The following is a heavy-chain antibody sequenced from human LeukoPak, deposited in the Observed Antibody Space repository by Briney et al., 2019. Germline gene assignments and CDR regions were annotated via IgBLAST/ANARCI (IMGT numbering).Heavy chain of an antibody. CDR2: IYYSGST. J-gene: IGHJ4*02. Sequence: SETLSLTCAVYGGSFSDYYWSWIRQPPGKGLEWIGYIYYSGSTYYNPSLKSRVTISVDTSKNQFSLKLSSVTAADTAVYYCARVREDYGDYGGYFDYWGQGTLVTVSS. V-gene: IGHV4-30-4*01. CDR1: GGSFSDYY. CDR3: ARVREDYGDYGGYFDY. D-gene: IGHD4-17*01.